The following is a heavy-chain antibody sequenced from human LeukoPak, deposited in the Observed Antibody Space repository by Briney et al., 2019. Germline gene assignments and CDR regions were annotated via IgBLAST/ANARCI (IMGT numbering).Heavy chain of an antibody. CDR2: VNPDSGGT. CDR3: ARETGRDGYKALDY. J-gene: IGHJ4*02. CDR1: GYTFTTYY. D-gene: IGHD5-24*01. V-gene: IGHV1-2*02. Sequence: SLKLSCKPSGYTFTTYYINWVPQAPGHRLEWRRCVNPDSGGTNSAQNFQGRVTLTRDTSISTAYMELSSLRSDDTAVYYCARETGRDGYKALDYWGQGTLVTVSS.